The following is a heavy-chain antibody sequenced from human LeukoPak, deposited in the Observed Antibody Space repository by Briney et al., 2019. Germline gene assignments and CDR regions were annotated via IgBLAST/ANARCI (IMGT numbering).Heavy chain of an antibody. CDR1: GFTFSSYA. Sequence: PGGSLRLSCASSGFTFSSYAMSWVRQAPGKGLEWIGSIYYSGSTYYNPSLKSRVTISVDTSKNQFSLKLSSVTAADTAVYYCARGGELPFDYWGQGTLVTVSS. D-gene: IGHD1-26*01. J-gene: IGHJ4*02. CDR3: ARGGELPFDY. CDR2: IYYSGST. V-gene: IGHV4-38-2*01.